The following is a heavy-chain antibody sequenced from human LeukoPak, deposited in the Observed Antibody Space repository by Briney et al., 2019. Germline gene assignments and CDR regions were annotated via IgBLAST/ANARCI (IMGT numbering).Heavy chain of an antibody. CDR2: FYDTRSP. V-gene: IGHV4-59*01. J-gene: IGHJ4*02. D-gene: IGHD3-10*01. Sequence: SETLSLTCTVSGGSIILYYWSWIRQPPGKGLEWIGYFYDTRSPKYNPSLERRVTISVDMSRNQFSLNLTSVTAADTAVYYCARGRGSLTYWGQGTLATVSS. CDR3: ARGRGSLTY. CDR1: GGSIILYY.